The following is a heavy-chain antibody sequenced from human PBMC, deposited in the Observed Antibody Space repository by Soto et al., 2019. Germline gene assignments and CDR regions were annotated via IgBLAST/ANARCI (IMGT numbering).Heavy chain of an antibody. CDR3: AREAPYGMYV. Sequence: SSETLSLTCTVSGGSISSYYWSWIRQPPGKGLEWIGYIYYSGSTNYNPSLKSRVTISVDTSKNQFSLKLSSVTAADTAVYYCAREAPYGMYVWGQGTTVTVSS. V-gene: IGHV4-59*01. CDR2: IYYSGST. J-gene: IGHJ6*02. CDR1: GGSISSYY.